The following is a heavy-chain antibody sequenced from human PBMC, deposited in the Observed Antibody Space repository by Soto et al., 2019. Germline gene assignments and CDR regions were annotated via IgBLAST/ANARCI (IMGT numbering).Heavy chain of an antibody. D-gene: IGHD3-3*01. CDR2: ISGSGGST. CDR3: AKLTYDFWSGYYPSYYYYYGMDV. V-gene: IGHV3-23*01. J-gene: IGHJ6*02. CDR1: GFTFSSYA. Sequence: GGSLRLSCAASGFTFSSYAMSWVRQAPGKGLEWVSAISGSGGSTYYADSVKGRFTISRDNSKNTLYLQMNSLRAEDTAVYYCAKLTYDFWSGYYPSYYYYYGMDVWGQGTTVTVSS.